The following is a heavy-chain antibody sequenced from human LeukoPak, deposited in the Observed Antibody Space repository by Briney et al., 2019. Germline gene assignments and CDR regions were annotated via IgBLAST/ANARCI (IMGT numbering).Heavy chain of an antibody. V-gene: IGHV4-38-2*01. CDR2: IYHSGTT. Sequence: PSETLSLTCAVSGYSICIGYFWVWIRQPPGKGLEWIGSIYHSGTTYYNPSLKSRVTISVDTSKNHFPLKLSSVTAADTAVYYCARDRGTTIFGVVIMDYYMDVWGKGTTVTVSS. J-gene: IGHJ6*03. D-gene: IGHD3-3*01. CDR3: ARDRGTTIFGVVIMDYYMDV. CDR1: GYSICIGYF.